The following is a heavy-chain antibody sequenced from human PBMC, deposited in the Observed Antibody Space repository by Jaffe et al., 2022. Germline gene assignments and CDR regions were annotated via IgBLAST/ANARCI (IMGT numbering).Heavy chain of an antibody. J-gene: IGHJ6*03. V-gene: IGHV5-51*01. D-gene: IGHD1-1*01. CDR1: GYSFTSYW. CDR3: VRQAYNWNDVRYYYYMDV. CDR2: IYPGDSDT. Sequence: EVQLVQSGAEVKKPGESLKISCKGSGYSFTSYWIGWVRQMPGKGLEWMGIIYPGDSDTRYSPSFQGQVTISADKSISTAYLQWSSLKASDTAMYYCVRQAYNWNDVRYYYYMDVWGKGTTVTVSS.